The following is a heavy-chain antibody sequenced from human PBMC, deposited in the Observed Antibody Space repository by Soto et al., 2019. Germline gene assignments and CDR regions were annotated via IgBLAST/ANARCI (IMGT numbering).Heavy chain of an antibody. CDR3: ARDSGIAMAYAFDF. CDR1: GYTFSNYV. Sequence: QVQLVQSGAEVKRPGASVTVSCKASGYTFSNYVIQWVRQAPGQRLEWMGWINVGNDNTYSSKRFQGRVTITSDTSAGVAYMEVRSLRPEDTAVYYCARDSGIAMAYAFDFWGQGTLVTVSS. J-gene: IGHJ3*01. V-gene: IGHV1-3*01. D-gene: IGHD6-19*01. CDR2: INVGNDNT.